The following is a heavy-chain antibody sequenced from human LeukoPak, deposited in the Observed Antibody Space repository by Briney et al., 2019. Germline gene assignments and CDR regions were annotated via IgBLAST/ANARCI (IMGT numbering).Heavy chain of an antibody. J-gene: IGHJ4*02. V-gene: IGHV3-9*01. CDR3: AKGNWGSGYYFDY. D-gene: IGHD7-27*01. CDR1: GFTFSSYS. CDR2: ISWNSGFT. Sequence: GGSLRLSCAASGFTFSSYSMNWVRQAPGKGLEWVSGISWNSGFTAYADSVKGRFTISRDNAKNTLYLQMNSLRAEDTAVYYCAKGNWGSGYYFDYWGQGTLVTVSS.